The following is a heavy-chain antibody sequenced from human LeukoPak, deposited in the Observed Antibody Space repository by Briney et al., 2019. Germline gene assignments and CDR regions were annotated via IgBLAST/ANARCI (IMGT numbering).Heavy chain of an antibody. CDR3: AKGFRKQQLTFDY. J-gene: IGHJ4*02. CDR2: ISGSGGST. V-gene: IGHV3-23*01. CDR1: GFTFSSYA. D-gene: IGHD6-13*01. Sequence: PGGSLRLSCAASGFTFSSYAMSWVRQAPGKRLEWVSAISGSGGSTYYADSVKGRFTISRDNSKNTLYLQMNSLRAEDTAVYYCAKGFRKQQLTFDYWGQGTLVTVSS.